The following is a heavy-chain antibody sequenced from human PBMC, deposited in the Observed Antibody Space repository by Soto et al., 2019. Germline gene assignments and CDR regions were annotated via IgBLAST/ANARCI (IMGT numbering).Heavy chain of an antibody. CDR1: GFTFNIYG. Sequence: LRRSCSASGFTFNIYGMHWVRQAPDKGLEWVALISYDGSNQYYADSVKGRFTISRDNSKNTLFLQMNSLRADDTAVYYCAKDQASGQGSFDSWGQGTLVTVSS. J-gene: IGHJ4*02. V-gene: IGHV3-30*18. CDR3: AKDQASGQGSFDS. CDR2: ISYDGSNQ.